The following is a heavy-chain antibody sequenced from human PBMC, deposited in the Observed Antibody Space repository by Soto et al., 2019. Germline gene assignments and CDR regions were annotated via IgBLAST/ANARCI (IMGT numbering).Heavy chain of an antibody. CDR3: ARDPSGGHYYDSSGYYPPVTY. Sequence: PGGSLRLSCAASGFTFSSYSMNWVRQAPGKGLEWVSSVSSSSSYIYYADSVKGRFTISRDNAKNSLYLQMNSLRAEDTAVYYCARDPSGGHYYDSSGYYPPVTYWGQGTLVTVSS. V-gene: IGHV3-21*01. CDR1: GFTFSSYS. J-gene: IGHJ4*02. CDR2: VSSSSSYI. D-gene: IGHD3-22*01.